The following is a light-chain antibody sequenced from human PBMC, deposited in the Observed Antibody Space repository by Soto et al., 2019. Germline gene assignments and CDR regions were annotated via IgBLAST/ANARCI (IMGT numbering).Light chain of an antibody. J-gene: IGKJ2*01. Sequence: DIVMTQSPDSLAVSLGERATINCKSIQNILYNSGKKSLLGWYQQRPGQPPKLLISWASTRESGVPDRFSGSGSATDCTLTIASLQAEDVAVYYCHQYYSVPYTLGRGTRV. CDR3: HQYYSVPYT. CDR2: WAS. V-gene: IGKV4-1*01. CDR1: QNILYNSGKKSL.